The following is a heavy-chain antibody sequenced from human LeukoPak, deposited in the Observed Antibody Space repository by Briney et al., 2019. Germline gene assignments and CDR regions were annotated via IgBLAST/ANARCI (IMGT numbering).Heavy chain of an antibody. V-gene: IGHV3-23*01. CDR1: GFTFSSSA. Sequence: GGSLRLSCAASGFTFSSSAMTWVRQAPGEGLEWVSLISGSGDSTYYADSLKGRFTISRDNSKNTLYLQVNSLRAEDTAVYYCAKAEGSGTNASWGQGTLVTVSS. CDR2: ISGSGDST. D-gene: IGHD1-14*01. J-gene: IGHJ5*02. CDR3: AKAEGSGTNAS.